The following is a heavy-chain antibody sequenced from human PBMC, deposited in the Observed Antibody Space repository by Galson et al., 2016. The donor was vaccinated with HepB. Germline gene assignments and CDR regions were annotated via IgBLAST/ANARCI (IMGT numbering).Heavy chain of an antibody. V-gene: IGHV3-74*01. CDR3: VRDHSVVPTTAYNWFDP. Sequence: SLRLSCAASGFAFSSHWMHWVRQDLGKGLVWVSRINSDGTISNYADSVKGRFTISRDNAKNPLYLQMNSLRAEDTAVYFRVRDHSVVPTTAYNWFDPWGREPWSPSPQ. CDR1: GFAFSSHW. J-gene: IGHJ5*02. CDR2: INSDGTIS. D-gene: IGHD4-23*01.